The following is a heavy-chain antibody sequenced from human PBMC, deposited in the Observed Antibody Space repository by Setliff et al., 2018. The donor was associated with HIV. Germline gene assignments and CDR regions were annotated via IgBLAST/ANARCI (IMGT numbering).Heavy chain of an antibody. J-gene: IGHJ4*02. V-gene: IGHV1-2*02. Sequence: ASVKVSCKASGGTFRSYAFSWVRQSPGQGVEWVGKISPDSGDTFYAQKFQSRVTLTRDTSIATAYMELSTLRDDDTAVYYCARDAGAPGRGNPLDYWGQGTLVTVSS. CDR3: ARDAGAPGRGNPLDY. CDR2: ISPDSGDT. CDR1: GGTFRSYA. D-gene: IGHD3-10*01.